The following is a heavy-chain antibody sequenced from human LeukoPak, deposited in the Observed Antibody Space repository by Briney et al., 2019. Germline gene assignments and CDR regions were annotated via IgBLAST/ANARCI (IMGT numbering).Heavy chain of an antibody. CDR3: ARDEGRDGYNFDY. CDR1: GFTFSSYA. CDR2: ISYDGSNK. V-gene: IGHV3-30-3*01. D-gene: IGHD5-24*01. Sequence: GRSLRLSCAASGFTFSSYAMHRVRQAPGKGLEWVAVISYDGSNKYYADSVKGRFTISRDNSKNTLYLQMNSLRAEDTAVYYCARDEGRDGYNFDYWGQGTLVTVSS. J-gene: IGHJ4*02.